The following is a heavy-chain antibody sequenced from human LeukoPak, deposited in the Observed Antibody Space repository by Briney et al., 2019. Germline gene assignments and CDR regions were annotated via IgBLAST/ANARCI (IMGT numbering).Heavy chain of an antibody. Sequence: SVKVSCKASGGTFSSYAISWVRQAPGQGLEWMGRIIPILGIANYAQKFQGRVTITADKTTSTAYMELSSLRSEDTAVYYCARDCREDGDYGLPYYYYGMDVWGQGTTVTVSS. J-gene: IGHJ6*02. D-gene: IGHD4-17*01. CDR2: IIPILGIA. V-gene: IGHV1-69*04. CDR1: GGTFSSYA. CDR3: ARDCREDGDYGLPYYYYGMDV.